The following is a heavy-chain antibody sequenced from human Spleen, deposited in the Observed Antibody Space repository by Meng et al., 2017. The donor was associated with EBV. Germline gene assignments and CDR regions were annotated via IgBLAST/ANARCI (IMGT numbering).Heavy chain of an antibody. V-gene: IGHV1-18*01. D-gene: IGHD7-27*01. J-gene: IGHJ4*01. CDR2: ILTYDDRA. CDR3: ARVNWGEDY. Sequence: QVQLMHFAVEGRKPGASVKVSCKASGYRLGEVAISGVRQAPGQRPEWMGWILTYDDRAVIATNFQTRLTMISDRSANTVYMELWSLTSDDTALYYCARVNWGEDYWGQGTLVTVSS. CDR1: GYRLGEVA.